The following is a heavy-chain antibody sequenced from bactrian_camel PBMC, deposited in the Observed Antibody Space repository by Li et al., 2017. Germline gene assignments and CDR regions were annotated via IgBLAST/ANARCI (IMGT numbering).Heavy chain of an antibody. Sequence: HVQLVESGGGSVQAGGSLRLSCALSGYETTRSYMYCMGWFRQAPGKEREGVAAVEMYGSTTYSDSVKGQFTISRDNAKKTMYLQMNNLKPEDTAVYFCATGPPGIGWADFGVWGQGTQVTVS. CDR2: VEMYGST. J-gene: IGHJ6*01. CDR1: GYETTRSYMYC. D-gene: IGHD5*01. V-gene: IGHV3S26*01. CDR3: ATGPPGIGWADFGV.